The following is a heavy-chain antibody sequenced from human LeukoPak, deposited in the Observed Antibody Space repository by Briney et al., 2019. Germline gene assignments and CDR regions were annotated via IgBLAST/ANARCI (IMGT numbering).Heavy chain of an antibody. CDR3: AIYYDSSGYFDY. D-gene: IGHD3-22*01. CDR1: GYSFTSYW. CDR2: IYPGDSDT. J-gene: IGHJ4*02. V-gene: IGHV5-51*01. Sequence: GESLKISCKGSGYSFTSYWIGWVRQMPGKGLEWMGIIYPGDSDTRYSPSFQGRVTISADRSISTAYLHWSSLKASDTAMYYCAIYYDSSGYFDYWGQGTLVTVSS.